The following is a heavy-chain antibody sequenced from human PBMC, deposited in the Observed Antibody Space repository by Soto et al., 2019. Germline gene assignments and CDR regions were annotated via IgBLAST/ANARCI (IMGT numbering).Heavy chain of an antibody. Sequence: GGSLRLSCAASGFTFSSYGMHWVRQAPGKGLEWVAVIWYDGSNKYYADSVKGRFTISRDNSKNTLYLQMNSLRAEDTAVYYCARDMRIGSWPYFDYWGQGTLVTVSS. V-gene: IGHV3-33*01. D-gene: IGHD6-13*01. CDR2: IWYDGSNK. CDR1: GFTFSSYG. CDR3: ARDMRIGSWPYFDY. J-gene: IGHJ4*02.